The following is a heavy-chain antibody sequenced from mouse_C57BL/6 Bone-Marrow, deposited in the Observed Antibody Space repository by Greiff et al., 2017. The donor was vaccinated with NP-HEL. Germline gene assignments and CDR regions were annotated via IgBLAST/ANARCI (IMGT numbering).Heavy chain of an antibody. V-gene: IGHV1-61*01. CDR1: GYTFTSYW. J-gene: IGHJ4*01. Sequence: VQLQQPGAELVRPGSSVKLSCKASGYTFTSYWMDWVKQRPGQGLEWIGNIYPSDSETHYNQKFKDKATLTVDKSSSTAYMQLSSLTSEDSAVYYCARKGAYYSNYGYAMDYWGQGTSVTVSS. CDR3: ARKGAYYSNYGYAMDY. D-gene: IGHD2-5*01. CDR2: IYPSDSET.